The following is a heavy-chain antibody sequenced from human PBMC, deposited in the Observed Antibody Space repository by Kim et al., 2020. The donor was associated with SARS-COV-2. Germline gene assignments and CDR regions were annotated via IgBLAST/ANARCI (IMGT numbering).Heavy chain of an antibody. CDR1: GFTFSTYT. D-gene: IGHD3-3*01. Sequence: GGSLRLSCAASGFTFSTYTMNWVRQAPGKGLEWVSSITTGGDYIYYADSLKGRFTISRDNTKNSLYLQMDSLGAEDTAVYYCAATATTSGVLIKDYRLDVWGQGTTVTVFS. CDR2: ITTGGDYI. CDR3: AATATTSGVLIKDYRLDV. V-gene: IGHV3-21*01. J-gene: IGHJ6*02.